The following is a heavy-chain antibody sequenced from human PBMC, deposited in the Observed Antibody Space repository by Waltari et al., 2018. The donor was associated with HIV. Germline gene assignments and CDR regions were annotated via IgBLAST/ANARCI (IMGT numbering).Heavy chain of an antibody. CDR3: AREEGATTTFDY. CDR2: IIPIFGTA. V-gene: IGHV1-69*06. J-gene: IGHJ4*02. D-gene: IGHD1-26*01. CDR1: GGPFRSYA. Sequence: QVQLVQSGAEVKKPGSSVKVSCKASGGPFRSYAISRVRQAPGQGLEWMGGIIPIFGTANYAQKFQGRVTITADKSTSTAYMELSSLRSEDTAVYYCAREEGATTTFDYWGQGTLVTVSS.